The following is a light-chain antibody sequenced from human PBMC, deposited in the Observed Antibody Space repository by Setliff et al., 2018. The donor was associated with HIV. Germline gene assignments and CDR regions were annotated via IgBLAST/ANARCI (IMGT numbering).Light chain of an antibody. CDR2: DVT. Sequence: VLTQPASVSGSPGQSITISCTGTNSDVGLYNFVSWYQQHPGKVPKLIIYDVTNRPSGISYRFSGSKSGNTASLTISGLQAEDEADYFCSSFTDRRKFVFGTGTKVTVL. CDR1: NSDVGLYNF. V-gene: IGLV2-14*03. J-gene: IGLJ1*01. CDR3: SSFTDRRKFV.